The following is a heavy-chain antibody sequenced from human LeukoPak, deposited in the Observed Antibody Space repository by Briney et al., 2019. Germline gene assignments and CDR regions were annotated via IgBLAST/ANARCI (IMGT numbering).Heavy chain of an antibody. CDR1: GFTFSSYA. V-gene: IGHV3-30-3*01. CDR3: ARGEADLDY. Sequence: GGSLRLSCAASGFTFSSYAMHWVRQAPGKGLEWVAVISYDGSNKYYADSVKGRFTISRDNSKNTLYLQMNTLRAEDTAVYYCARGEADLDYWGQGTWSPSPQ. J-gene: IGHJ4*02. CDR2: ISYDGSNK.